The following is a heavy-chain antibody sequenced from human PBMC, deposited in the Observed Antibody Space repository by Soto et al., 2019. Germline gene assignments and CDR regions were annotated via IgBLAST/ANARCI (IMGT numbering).Heavy chain of an antibody. CDR2: INPSGGST. V-gene: IGHV1-46*01. CDR1: GYTFTSYY. J-gene: IGHJ6*02. CDR3: ARAITIFGVVILDYGMDV. D-gene: IGHD3-3*01. Sequence: ASVKVSCKASGYTFTSYYMHWVRQAPGQGLEWMGIINPSGGSTSYAQKFQGRVTMTRDTSTSTVYMELSSLRSEDTAVYYCARAITIFGVVILDYGMDVWGQGTTVTVS.